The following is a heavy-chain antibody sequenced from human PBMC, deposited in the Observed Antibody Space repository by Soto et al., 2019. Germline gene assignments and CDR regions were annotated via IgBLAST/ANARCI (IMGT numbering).Heavy chain of an antibody. D-gene: IGHD3-10*01. V-gene: IGHV4-34*01. CDR3: ARAGSMVRGVIRGFDY. Sequence: SETLSLTCAVYGGSFSGYYWSWIRQPPGKGLEWIGEINHSGSTNYNPSLKSRVTISVDTSKNQFSLKLSSVTAADTAVYYCARAGSMVRGVIRGFDYWGQGTLVTVSS. J-gene: IGHJ4*02. CDR2: INHSGST. CDR1: GGSFSGYY.